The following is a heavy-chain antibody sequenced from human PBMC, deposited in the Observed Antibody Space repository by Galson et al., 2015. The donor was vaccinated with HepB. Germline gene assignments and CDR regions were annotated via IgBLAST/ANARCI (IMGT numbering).Heavy chain of an antibody. CDR3: ARNPYSGSYSKFDP. J-gene: IGHJ5*02. D-gene: IGHD1-26*01. V-gene: IGHV1-2*02. Sequence: SVKVSCKASGYTFTGYYMHWVRQAPGQGLEWMGWINPNSGGTNYAQKLQGRVTMTRDTSISTAYMELSRLRSDDTAVYYCARNPYSGSYSKFDPWGQGTLVTVSS. CDR2: INPNSGGT. CDR1: GYTFTGYY.